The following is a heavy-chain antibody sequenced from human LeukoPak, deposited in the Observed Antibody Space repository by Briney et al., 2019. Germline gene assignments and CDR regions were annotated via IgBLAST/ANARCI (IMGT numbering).Heavy chain of an antibody. CDR1: GGSVSSSSYY. Sequence: SETLSLTCTVSGGSVSSSSYYWGWIRQPPEKGLEWVGSVYYSGSTYYNPSLKSRVTISLDTSKNQFSLKLSSVTAADTAVYYCAKTGYSSSSNWGQGTLVTVSS. CDR3: AKTGYSSSSN. CDR2: VYYSGST. D-gene: IGHD6-13*01. V-gene: IGHV4-39*07. J-gene: IGHJ4*02.